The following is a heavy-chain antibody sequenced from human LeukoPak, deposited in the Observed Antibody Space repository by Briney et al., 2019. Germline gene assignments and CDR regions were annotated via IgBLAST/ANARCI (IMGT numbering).Heavy chain of an antibody. V-gene: IGHV1-2*02. CDR3: ARDGPAQMVDFDY. CDR1: GYTFSGTGQY. D-gene: IGHD3-10*01. CDR2: IYPNNGAT. Sequence: ASVKVSCKASGYTFSGTGQYLYWLRQAPGQGLECMGWIYPNNGATAYAQQFQVRVAMTRDTSINKAYMELSRLRPDDTAVYYCARDGPAQMVDFDYWGQGALVTVSS. J-gene: IGHJ4*02.